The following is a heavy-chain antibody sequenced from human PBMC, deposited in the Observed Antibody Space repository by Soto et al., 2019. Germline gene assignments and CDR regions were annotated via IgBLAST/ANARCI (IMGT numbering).Heavy chain of an antibody. V-gene: IGHV3-30-3*01. Sequence: GSLRLSCAASGFTFSSYAMHWVRQAPGKGLEWVAVISYDGSNKYYADSVKGRFTISRDNSKNTLYLQMNSLRAEDTAVYYCATKYYYDSSGYYSWNVDYWGQGTLVTVSS. CDR2: ISYDGSNK. CDR3: ATKYYYDSSGYYSWNVDY. J-gene: IGHJ4*02. CDR1: GFTFSSYA. D-gene: IGHD3-22*01.